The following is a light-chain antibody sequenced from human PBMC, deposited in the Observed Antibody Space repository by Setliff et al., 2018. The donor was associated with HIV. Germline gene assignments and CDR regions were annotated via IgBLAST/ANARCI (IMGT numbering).Light chain of an antibody. CDR1: SSDVGAYNY. J-gene: IGLJ2*01. V-gene: IGLV2-23*02. CDR2: DVT. CDR3: CSYAGSSTVV. Sequence: QSVLTQPASVSGSPGQSITISCTGTSSDVGAYNYVSWYPQHPGTAPKLIIYDVTKRPSGVSNRFSGSKSGNTASLTISGLQAEDEADYYCCSYAGSSTVVFGGGTKVTVL.